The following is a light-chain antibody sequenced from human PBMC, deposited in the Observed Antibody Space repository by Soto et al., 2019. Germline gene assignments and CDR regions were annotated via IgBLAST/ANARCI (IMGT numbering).Light chain of an antibody. CDR2: EVT. V-gene: IGLV2-14*01. J-gene: IGLJ1*01. Sequence: QSALTQPASVSGSPGQSITISCTGTSSDVGGYNYVSWYQQRPGKAPKFMIYEVTNRPSGVSNRFSGSKSGNTASLTISGLQAEDEADYYCASYTSRGTRVFETGTKVTVL. CDR1: SSDVGGYNY. CDR3: ASYTSRGTRV.